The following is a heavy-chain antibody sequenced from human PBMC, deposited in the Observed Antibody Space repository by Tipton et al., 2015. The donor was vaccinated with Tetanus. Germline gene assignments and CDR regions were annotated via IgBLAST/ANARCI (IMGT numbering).Heavy chain of an antibody. V-gene: IGHV4-59*01. J-gene: IGHJ5*02. D-gene: IGHD3-3*01. CDR2: THHSGNT. CDR3: ARSHVFRLTLFGEEIPRSGRFDP. Sequence: LRLSCSVSGASISSYYWNWIRQVPGKGLEWIGYTHHSGNTNYNPSLSGRVTTSVDTHKQVFSLRLRSVTTADTAIYYCARSHVFRLTLFGEEIPRSGRFDPWGQGTLVTVSS. CDR1: GASISSYY.